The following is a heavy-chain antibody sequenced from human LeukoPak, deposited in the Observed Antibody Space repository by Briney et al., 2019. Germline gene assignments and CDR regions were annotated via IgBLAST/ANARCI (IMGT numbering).Heavy chain of an antibody. CDR1: GFTFSSYA. J-gene: IGHJ4*02. CDR3: AKDRSYYGSGSYYKPLDY. V-gene: IGHV3-23*01. Sequence: PGGSLRLSCAASGFTFSSYAMSWVRQAPGKGLEWVSAISGSGGSTYYADSVKGRFTISRDNSKNTLYLQMNSLRAEDTAVYYCAKDRSYYGSGSYYKPLDYWGQGTLVTVSS. D-gene: IGHD3-10*01. CDR2: ISGSGGST.